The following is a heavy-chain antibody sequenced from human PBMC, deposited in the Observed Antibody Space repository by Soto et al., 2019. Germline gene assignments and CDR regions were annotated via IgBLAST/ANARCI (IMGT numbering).Heavy chain of an antibody. Sequence: GSLRLSCAASGFTFSSYAMHWVRQAPGKGLEWVAVISYDGSNKYYADSVKGRFTISRDNSKNTLYLQMNSLRAEDTTEYYCARDLNDFWSGYYSRLFDYWGQGTLVTVSS. CDR3: ARDLNDFWSGYYSRLFDY. V-gene: IGHV3-30-3*01. CDR2: ISYDGSNK. J-gene: IGHJ4*02. CDR1: GFTFSSYA. D-gene: IGHD3-3*01.